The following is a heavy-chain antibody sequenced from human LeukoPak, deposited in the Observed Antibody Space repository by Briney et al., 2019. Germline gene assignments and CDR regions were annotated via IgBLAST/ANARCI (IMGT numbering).Heavy chain of an antibody. CDR3: ARRDYGYYFDY. CDR2: IYHSGTT. CDR1: GGSISSGSYY. Sequence: SQTLSLTCTVSGGSISSGSYYWDWIRQPPGKGLEWIGSIYHSGTTYYNPSLQSRVTISVDTSKNQFSLKLSSVTAADTAVYYCARRDYGYYFDYWGREPWSPSPQ. D-gene: IGHD3-16*01. J-gene: IGHJ4*02. V-gene: IGHV4-39*07.